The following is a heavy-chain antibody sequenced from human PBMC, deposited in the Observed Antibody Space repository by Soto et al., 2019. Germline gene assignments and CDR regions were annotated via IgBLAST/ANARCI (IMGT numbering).Heavy chain of an antibody. CDR1: GYTFTSYG. D-gene: IGHD6-25*01. V-gene: IGHV1-18*01. CDR2: ISAYNGNT. Sequence: QVQLVQSGAEVKKPGASVKVSCKASGYTFTSYGISWVRQAPGQGLEWMGWISAYNGNTNYAQKLQGRVTMTTDTSTSTADKELRSLRSDDTAVYYCSRAAKTNDYYYYMDVWGKGTTVTVSS. J-gene: IGHJ6*03. CDR3: SRAAKTNDYYYYMDV.